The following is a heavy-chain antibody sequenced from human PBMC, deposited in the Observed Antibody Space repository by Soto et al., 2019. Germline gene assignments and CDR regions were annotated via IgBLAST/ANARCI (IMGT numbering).Heavy chain of an antibody. Sequence: SETLSLTCTVSGGSISSYYWSWIRQPPGKGLEWIGYIYYSGSTNYNPSLKSRVTISVDTSKNQFALKLSSVTAADTAVYYCARSYGEDTNWFDPWGQGTLVTVSS. V-gene: IGHV4-59*08. CDR1: GGSISSYY. CDR2: IYYSGST. CDR3: ARSYGEDTNWFDP. J-gene: IGHJ5*02. D-gene: IGHD1-26*01.